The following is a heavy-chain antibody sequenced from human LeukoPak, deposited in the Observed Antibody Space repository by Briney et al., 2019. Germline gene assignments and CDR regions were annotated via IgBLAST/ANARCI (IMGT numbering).Heavy chain of an antibody. Sequence: PSVKVSCKASGYTFTSYGISWVRQAPGQGLEWMGWISAYNGNTYYTQEVQGRVTMTTDTSTNTAYMELRSLRSDDTAVYYCARRGLRYNYDFDNWGQGTLVTVSS. D-gene: IGHD1-1*01. J-gene: IGHJ4*02. CDR3: ARRGLRYNYDFDN. CDR1: GYTFTSYG. V-gene: IGHV1-18*01. CDR2: ISAYNGNT.